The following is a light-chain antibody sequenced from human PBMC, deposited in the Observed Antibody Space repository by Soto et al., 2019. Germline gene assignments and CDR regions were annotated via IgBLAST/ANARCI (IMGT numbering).Light chain of an antibody. Sequence: EIVMTQSPATLSVSPGERATLSCRASQSVSSNLAWYQQKPGQAPRLLIYGASTRATGIQAMFSGSGSGTEFTLTIRVLQSEDFAVYYCQHYDNWPYTFGQGTKLEIK. CDR3: QHYDNWPYT. J-gene: IGKJ2*01. CDR2: GAS. V-gene: IGKV3-15*01. CDR1: QSVSSN.